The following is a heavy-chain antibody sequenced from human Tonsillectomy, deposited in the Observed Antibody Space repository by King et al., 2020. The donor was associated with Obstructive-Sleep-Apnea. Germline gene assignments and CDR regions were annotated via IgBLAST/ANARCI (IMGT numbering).Heavy chain of an antibody. V-gene: IGHV3-7*03. D-gene: IGHD3-10*01. J-gene: IGHJ4*02. CDR2: IQQDGSAK. Sequence: VQLVESGGGLVQPGGSLRLTCAASGFTFSRYWMSWVRQAPGKGLEWVANIQQDGSAKYYVDSVEGRFTISKDNAKNSLYLQMNSLRAEDTAVYYCAGITMVRGVIGYWGQGTLVTVSS. CDR3: AGITMVRGVIGY. CDR1: GFTFSRYW.